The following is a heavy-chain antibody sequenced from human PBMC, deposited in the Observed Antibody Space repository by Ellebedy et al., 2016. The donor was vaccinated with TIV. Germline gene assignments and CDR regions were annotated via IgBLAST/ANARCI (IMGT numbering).Heavy chain of an antibody. V-gene: IGHV4-39*01. CDR2: VYHSGST. CDR1: NGSLSSGGYY. CDR3: ARLGRITLFARNPWFDP. Sequence: SETLSLXXSVSNGSLSSGGYYWAWFRQPPGKGLEWIGSVYHSGSTYHNSSLKSRVTISVDSSNNQFSLKLTSVTAADTAVYYCARLGRITLFARNPWFDPWGQGTLVTVSA. J-gene: IGHJ5*02. D-gene: IGHD3-3*01.